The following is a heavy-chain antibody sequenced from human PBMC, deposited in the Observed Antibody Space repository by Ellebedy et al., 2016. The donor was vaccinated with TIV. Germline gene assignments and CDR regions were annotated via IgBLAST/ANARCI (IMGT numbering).Heavy chain of an antibody. CDR1: RFTFSTYS. V-gene: IGHV3-7*03. CDR3: AKDDRGYWL. Sequence: PGGSLRLSCAASRFTFSTYSMNWVRQAPGKGLEWVANIKEDGGETYYVESVRGRFTISRDHAKNLLYLQMDSLRDEDTAVYYCAKDDRGYWLWGQGTLVTVSS. D-gene: IGHD3-22*01. J-gene: IGHJ4*02. CDR2: IKEDGGET.